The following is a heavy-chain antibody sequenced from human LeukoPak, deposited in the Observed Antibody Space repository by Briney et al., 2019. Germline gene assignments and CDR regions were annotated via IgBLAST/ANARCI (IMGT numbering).Heavy chain of an antibody. V-gene: IGHV3-23*01. CDR1: GFTFSSYA. D-gene: IGHD3-22*01. CDR2: ISGSGGST. Sequence: GGSLRLSCAASGFTFSSYAMSWVRQAPGKGLEWVSAISGSGGSTYYADSVKGRFTISRDNSKDTLYLQMNSLRAEDTAVYYCASHHYYDSSGLDDYFDYWGQGTLVTVSS. CDR3: ASHHYYDSSGLDDYFDY. J-gene: IGHJ4*02.